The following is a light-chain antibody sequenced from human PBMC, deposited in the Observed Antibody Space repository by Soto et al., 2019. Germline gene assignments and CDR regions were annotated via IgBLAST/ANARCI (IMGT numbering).Light chain of an antibody. CDR3: QQYNDRPPIFA. V-gene: IGKV3-15*01. CDR1: QTIANN. Sequence: DIVMTQSPVTLSVSPGERVTLACRASQTIANNLAWYQQKPGQAPRVLVYGASTRARGIPARFSGSGSGTEFTLTISSLQSDDFAVYYGQQYNDRPPIFAFGPGTKVEIK. J-gene: IGKJ3*01. CDR2: GAS.